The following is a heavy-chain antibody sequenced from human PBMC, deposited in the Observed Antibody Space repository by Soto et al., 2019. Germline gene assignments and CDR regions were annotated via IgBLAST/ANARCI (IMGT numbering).Heavy chain of an antibody. J-gene: IGHJ4*02. D-gene: IGHD6-19*01. CDR3: AKPLWDTSGWKTDY. CDR1: GDSISSLY. Sequence: QVQLQESGPGLVKPSETLSLTCTVSGDSISSLYWSWIRQPPGKGLEWIGYIYYSGSINYNPSRTSRVTIAVDSSKNQFSLRLSSVTAADTAVYYCAKPLWDTSGWKTDYWGQGTLVTVSS. V-gene: IGHV4-59*01. CDR2: IYYSGSI.